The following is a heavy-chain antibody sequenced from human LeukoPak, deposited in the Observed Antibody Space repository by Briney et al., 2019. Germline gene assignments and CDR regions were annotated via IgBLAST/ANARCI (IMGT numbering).Heavy chain of an antibody. J-gene: IGHJ3*02. D-gene: IGHD5-12*01. V-gene: IGHV4-61*02. Sequence: SQTLSLTCTVSGGSISSGSYYWSWIRQPAGKGLEWIGRIYTSGSTNYNPSLKSRVTISVDTSKNQFSLKLSSVTAADTAVYYCARGGGYDDAFDIWGQGTMVTVSS. CDR1: GGSISSGSYY. CDR3: ARGGGYDDAFDI. CDR2: IYTSGST.